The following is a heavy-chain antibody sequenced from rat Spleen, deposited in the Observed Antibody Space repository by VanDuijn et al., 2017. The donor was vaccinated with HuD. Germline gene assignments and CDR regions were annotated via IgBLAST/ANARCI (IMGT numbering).Heavy chain of an antibody. V-gene: IGHV5S13*01. CDR1: GFTFSNYL. Sequence: EVQLVESGGGLVQPGRSLKLSCAASGFTFSNYLMAWVRQAPTKGLEWVASISNSGGNTYYRDSVMGRFTISRDNAQNTLYLQMDSLRSEDTATYYCAKVGTYRFDYWGQGVMVTVSS. D-gene: IGHD2-1*01. J-gene: IGHJ2*01. CDR2: ISNSGGNT. CDR3: AKVGTYRFDY.